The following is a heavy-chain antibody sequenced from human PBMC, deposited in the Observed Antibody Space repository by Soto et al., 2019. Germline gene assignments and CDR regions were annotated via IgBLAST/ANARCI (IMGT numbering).Heavy chain of an antibody. CDR3: ARHSPYCGGDCYSYDY. CDR1: GGSISSYY. V-gene: IGHV4-59*08. CDR2: IYYSGST. D-gene: IGHD2-21*02. J-gene: IGHJ4*02. Sequence: SETLSLTCTVSGGSISSYYWSWIRQPPGKGLEWIGYIYYSGSTNYNPSLKSRVTISVDTSKNQFSLKLSSVTAADTAVYYCARHSPYCGGDCYSYDYWXQGTLVTVSS.